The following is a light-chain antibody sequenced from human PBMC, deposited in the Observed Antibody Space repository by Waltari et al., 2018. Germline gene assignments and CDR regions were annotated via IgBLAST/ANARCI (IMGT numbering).Light chain of an antibody. CDR2: AAF. CDR3: QQSYTTPRT. Sequence: DIQMTQSPASLSASAGDRVTITCRASQSISKYLNWYQQKPGKAPKLLIYAAFSLQSGVPSRFSGSGSGTDFTLTINSLQPEDFATYYCQQSYTTPRTFGQGTKVEVE. J-gene: IGKJ1*01. CDR1: QSISKY. V-gene: IGKV1-39*01.